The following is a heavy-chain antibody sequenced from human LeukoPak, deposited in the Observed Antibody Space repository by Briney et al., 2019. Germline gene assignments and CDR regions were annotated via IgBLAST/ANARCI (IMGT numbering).Heavy chain of an antibody. J-gene: IGHJ4*02. Sequence: SETLSLTCTVSGGSIRSSYYYWGWIRQPPGKGLEWIGSIYDSGSTYYNPSLKSRVTISVDTSKNQFSLKLSSVTAADTAVYYCARAQWNYLDYWGQGTLVTVSS. V-gene: IGHV4-39*07. CDR2: IYDSGST. CDR1: GGSIRSSYYY. D-gene: IGHD6-19*01. CDR3: ARAQWNYLDY.